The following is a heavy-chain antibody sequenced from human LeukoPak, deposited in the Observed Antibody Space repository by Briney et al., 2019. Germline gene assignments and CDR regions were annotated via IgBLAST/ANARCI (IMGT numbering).Heavy chain of an antibody. CDR2: IYHTGNT. CDR3: ARDNGDYPYYFDF. D-gene: IGHD4-17*01. V-gene: IGHV4-30-2*01. J-gene: IGHJ4*02. Sequence: SETLSLTCAVSGGSISSGIYSWNWIRQPPGKGLEWIGYIYHTGNTYYSPSLKSRVTISVDRSKNQFSLKLTSVTAADTAVYYCARDNGDYPYYFDFWGQGTLVTVSS. CDR1: GGSISSGIYS.